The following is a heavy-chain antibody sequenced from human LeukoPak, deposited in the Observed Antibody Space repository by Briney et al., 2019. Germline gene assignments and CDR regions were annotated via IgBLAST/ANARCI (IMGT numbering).Heavy chain of an antibody. Sequence: GGSLRLSCAASVFTYSTYWMTWVRQAPGKGLEWVANIKQDGSGKYYVDSVKGRFTISRDNAKNSLYLQMNSLRAEDTAVYYCVRSMDVWGLGTTVTVSS. J-gene: IGHJ6*02. CDR1: VFTYSTYW. CDR2: IKQDGSGK. CDR3: VRSMDV. V-gene: IGHV3-7*01.